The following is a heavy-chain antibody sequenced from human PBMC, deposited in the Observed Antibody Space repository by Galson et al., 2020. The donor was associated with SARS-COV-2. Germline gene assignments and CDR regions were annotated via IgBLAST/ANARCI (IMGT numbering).Heavy chain of an antibody. CDR2: TYYRSKWHN. Sequence: SQTLSLTCAIPGDSVSSDGVALNWIRQSPSRGLGWLCTTYYRSKWHNDYTVSVQSRITINPDTSKNQFSLQLNSVSPEDTAVYYCARGANRELDAWGQGAMVTVSS. D-gene: IGHD1-26*01. J-gene: IGHJ5*02. V-gene: IGHV6-1*01. CDR1: GDSVSSDGVA. CDR3: ARGANRELDA.